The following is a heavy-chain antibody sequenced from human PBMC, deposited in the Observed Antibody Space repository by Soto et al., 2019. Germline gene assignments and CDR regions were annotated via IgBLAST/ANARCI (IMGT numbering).Heavy chain of an antibody. D-gene: IGHD2-21*02. J-gene: IGHJ6*02. CDR2: ISYDGGNK. V-gene: IGHV3-30-3*01. Sequence: QVQLVESGGGVVQPGRSLRLSCAASGFTFTSYEMHWVRQAPGKGLEWVAIISYDGGNKYYADSMKGRFIMSRDNSKNTLDLQMNSLRVGDTAVYYCARRDTLSYHGIDVWGQGTTVTVSS. CDR1: GFTFTSYE. CDR3: ARRDTLSYHGIDV.